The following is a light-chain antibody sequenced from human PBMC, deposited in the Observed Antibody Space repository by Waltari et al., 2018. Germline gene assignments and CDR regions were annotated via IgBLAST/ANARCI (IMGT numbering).Light chain of an antibody. Sequence: IQMTQSPSSLSASVGDRLTVTCRASRTVTSHLHWYQQKSGKAPKLLIYAVSTLEPGVPSRFSGSGSGTDFNLTISSPQPEDFATYYCQQSYSSQRTFGGGTKVE. CDR3: QQSYSSQRT. CDR1: RTVTSH. V-gene: IGKV1-39*01. CDR2: AVS. J-gene: IGKJ4*01.